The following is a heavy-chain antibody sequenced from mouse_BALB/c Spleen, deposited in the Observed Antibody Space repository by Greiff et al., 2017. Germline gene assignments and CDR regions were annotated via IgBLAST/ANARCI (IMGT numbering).Heavy chain of an antibody. CDR3: ARDYYYGSPSMDY. Sequence: VHLVESGPGLVAPSQSLSITCTVSGFSLTSYGVHWVRQPPGKGLEWLGVIWAGGSTNYNSALMSRLSISKDNSKSQVFLKMNSLQTDDTAMYYCARDYYYGSPSMDYWGQGTSVTVSS. CDR1: GFSLTSYG. J-gene: IGHJ4*01. V-gene: IGHV2-9*02. D-gene: IGHD1-1*01. CDR2: IWAGGST.